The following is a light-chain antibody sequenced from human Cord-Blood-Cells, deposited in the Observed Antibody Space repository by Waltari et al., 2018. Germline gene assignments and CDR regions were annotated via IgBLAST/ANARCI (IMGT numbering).Light chain of an antibody. CDR1: QSSSSY. Sequence: DIQMTQSTSSLPASVVDRVTITCRGSQSSSSYLNWYQQKPGRAPKLLIYAASSLQSGVPSRFSGSGAGTDVTLTISSLQPEDFATYYCQQSYSTPLVTFGGGTKVEIK. J-gene: IGKJ4*01. CDR2: AAS. CDR3: QQSYSTPLVT. V-gene: IGKV1-39*01.